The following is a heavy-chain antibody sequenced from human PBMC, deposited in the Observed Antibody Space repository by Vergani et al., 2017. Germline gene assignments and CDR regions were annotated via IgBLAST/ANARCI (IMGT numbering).Heavy chain of an antibody. V-gene: IGHV3-74*01. Sequence: EVQLVESGGGLVQPGGSLRLSCAASGFTFSSYWMHWVRQAPGRGLVWVSGINSDGSSTSYADSVKGRFTISRDNDKNTLYLQMNSLRAEDTAVYYCAREGDYDFWSGYYGYYYGMDVWGQGTTVTVSS. CDR1: GFTFSSYW. CDR3: AREGDYDFWSGYYGYYYGMDV. CDR2: INSDGSST. D-gene: IGHD3-3*01. J-gene: IGHJ6*02.